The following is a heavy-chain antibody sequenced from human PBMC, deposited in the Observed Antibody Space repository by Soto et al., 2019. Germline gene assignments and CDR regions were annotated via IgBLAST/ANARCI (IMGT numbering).Heavy chain of an antibody. D-gene: IGHD6-6*01. V-gene: IGHV1-8*01. CDR3: ARRRLLAARRGDWFDP. J-gene: IGHJ5*02. CDR1: GYTFSNYD. Sequence: QVQLVQSGAEVKDPGASVKVSCKASGYTFSNYDIGWVRQASGQGLEGMGWMNPNSDNTGYAQKFQGRVTMTRNTSISTAYMELSSLRSEDTAVYYCARRRLLAARRGDWFDPWGQGTLVTVSS. CDR2: MNPNSDNT.